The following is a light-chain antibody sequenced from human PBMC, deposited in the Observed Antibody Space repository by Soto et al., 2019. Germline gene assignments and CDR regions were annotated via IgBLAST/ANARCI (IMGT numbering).Light chain of an antibody. J-gene: IGLJ2*01. CDR1: NSNIGSNP. V-gene: IGLV1-44*01. Sequence: QSVLTQPPSTSGTPGQRVTISCSGSNSNIGSNPVNCYQHLPGTAPKLLIYSSNQRPSGVPDRFPGSKSGTSASLAISGPQSEDEADYYSAAWDDSLNGYVVFGGGTQLTVL. CDR3: AAWDDSLNGYVV. CDR2: SSN.